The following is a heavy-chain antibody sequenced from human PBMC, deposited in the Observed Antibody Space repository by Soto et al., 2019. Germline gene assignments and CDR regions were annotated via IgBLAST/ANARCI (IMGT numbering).Heavy chain of an antibody. CDR3: ARDLRYCSGGTCYLYYYGMDV. CDR1: GFTFSNFW. D-gene: IGHD2-15*01. J-gene: IGHJ6*02. CDR2: INSDGSST. Sequence: PGGSLRLSCAASGFTFSNFWMHWVRQAPGKGLVWVARINSDGSSTSYADSVKGRFTISRDNAKNTLYVQMNGLRAEDTAVYYCARDLRYCSGGTCYLYYYGMDVWGPGTTVTVSS. V-gene: IGHV3-74*01.